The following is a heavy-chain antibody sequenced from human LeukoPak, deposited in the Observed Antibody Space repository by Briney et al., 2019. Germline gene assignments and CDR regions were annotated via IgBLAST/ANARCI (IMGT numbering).Heavy chain of an antibody. CDR2: ISAYNGNT. V-gene: IGHV1-18*01. D-gene: IGHD5-18*01. Sequence: ASVKVSCKASGYTFTSYGISWVRQAPGQGLEWMGWISAYNGNTNYAQKLQARVTMTTDTSTSTAYMELRSLRSDDTAVYYCARVDTAMRRPSYFDYWGQGTLVTVSS. CDR1: GYTFTSYG. CDR3: ARVDTAMRRPSYFDY. J-gene: IGHJ4*02.